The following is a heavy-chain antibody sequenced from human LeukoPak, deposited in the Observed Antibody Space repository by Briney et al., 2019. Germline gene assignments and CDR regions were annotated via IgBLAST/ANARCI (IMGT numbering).Heavy chain of an antibody. CDR2: ISYDGSNE. Sequence: GGSLRLSCAASGITFRSYAMHWVRQAPGKGLEWVAVISYDGSNENYADSVKGRFTISRDKSKNTLYLQMNSLRAEDTAVYYCARGDYWGQGTLVTVSS. CDR3: ARGDY. J-gene: IGHJ4*02. CDR1: GITFRSYA. V-gene: IGHV3-30*04.